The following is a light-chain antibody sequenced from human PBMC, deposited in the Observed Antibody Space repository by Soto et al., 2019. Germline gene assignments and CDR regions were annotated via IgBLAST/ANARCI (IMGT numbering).Light chain of an antibody. Sequence: QSVLTQPPSASETPGQRVTISCSGSSSNIGSNSVNWYQKFPATAPKLLIYGNNQRPSGVSDRFSGSKSGTSASLAISGLHSEDEADYYCAAWDDSLNGVVFGGGTQLTVL. J-gene: IGLJ3*02. CDR3: AAWDDSLNGVV. CDR1: SSNIGSNS. V-gene: IGLV1-44*01. CDR2: GNN.